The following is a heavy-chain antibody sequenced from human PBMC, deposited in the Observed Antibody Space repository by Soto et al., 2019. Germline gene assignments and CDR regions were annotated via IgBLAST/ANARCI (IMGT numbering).Heavy chain of an antibody. Sequence: QVQLVQSGAEVKKPGASVKVSCKASGYTFTGYYMHWVRQAPGQGLEWMGWINANSGGTNYAQKFQGRVTMTSDTSIRTAYMELSRLRSDDTAVYYCARDSYYDTLTGYYRNSFDIWGQGTMVTVSS. D-gene: IGHD3-9*01. CDR3: ARDSYYDTLTGYYRNSFDI. J-gene: IGHJ3*02. V-gene: IGHV1-2*02. CDR2: INANSGGT. CDR1: GYTFTGYY.